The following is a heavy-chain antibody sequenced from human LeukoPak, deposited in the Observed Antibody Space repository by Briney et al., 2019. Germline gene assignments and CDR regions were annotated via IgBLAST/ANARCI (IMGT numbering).Heavy chain of an antibody. J-gene: IGHJ4*02. V-gene: IGHV4-59*08. CDR3: ASSSGYDSIVLDC. D-gene: IGHD5-12*01. CDR2: IYYSGST. CDR1: GGSISSYY. Sequence: SETLSLTCTVSGGSISSYYWSWIRQPPGKGLEWIGYIYYSGSTNYNPSLKSRVTISVDTSKNQFSLKLSSVTAADTAVYYCASSSGYDSIVLDCWGQGTLVTVSS.